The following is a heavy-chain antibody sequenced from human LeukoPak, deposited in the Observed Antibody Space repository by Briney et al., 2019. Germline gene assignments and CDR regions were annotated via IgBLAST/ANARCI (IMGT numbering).Heavy chain of an antibody. Sequence: ASETLSLTRTVSGGSISSYYWSWIRQPPGKGLEWIGYIYYSGSTNYNPSLKSRVTISVDTSKNQFSLKLSSVTAADTAVYYCARESSSGFYFHYWGQGALVTVSS. J-gene: IGHJ4*02. D-gene: IGHD6-19*01. CDR2: IYYSGST. CDR1: GGSISSYY. V-gene: IGHV4-59*01. CDR3: ARESSSGFYFHY.